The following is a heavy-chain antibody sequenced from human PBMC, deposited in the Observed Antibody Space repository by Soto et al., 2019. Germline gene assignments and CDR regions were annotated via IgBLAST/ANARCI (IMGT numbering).Heavy chain of an antibody. V-gene: IGHV2-5*02. D-gene: IGHD2-2*01. Sequence: QITLKESGPTLVKPTQTLTLTCTFSGFSLSTSGVGVGWIRQPPGKALEWLALIYWDDDKRYSPSLNSRLTITKDTSKNQVVLTMNNMDPVDTATYYCAHTLSVVVVPAATNFDYWGQGTLVTVSS. CDR3: AHTLSVVVVPAATNFDY. CDR2: IYWDDDK. J-gene: IGHJ4*02. CDR1: GFSLSTSGVG.